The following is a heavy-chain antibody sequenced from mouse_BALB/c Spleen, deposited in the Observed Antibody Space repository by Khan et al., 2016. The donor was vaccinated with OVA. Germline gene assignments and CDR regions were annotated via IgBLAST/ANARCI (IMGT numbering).Heavy chain of an antibody. J-gene: IGHJ3*01. Sequence: QVQLKESGAELAKPGASVKMSCKASGYTFTTYWMHWVKQRPGQGLEWIGYIDPSTGYTEYNQKFKDKATLTTDKSSSTAYMQLSSLTSEDSAVDYCARRGRYGIFAYWGQGTLVTVSA. CDR3: ARRGRYGIFAY. V-gene: IGHV1-7*01. D-gene: IGHD2-1*01. CDR1: GYTFTTYW. CDR2: IDPSTGYT.